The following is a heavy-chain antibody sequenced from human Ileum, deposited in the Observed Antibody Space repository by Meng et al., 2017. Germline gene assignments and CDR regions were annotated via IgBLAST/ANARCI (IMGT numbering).Heavy chain of an antibody. J-gene: IGHJ4*02. D-gene: IGHD6-19*01. CDR2: IRNKAASYST. V-gene: IGHV3-72*01. CDR3: ARDQWGSGLD. Sequence: GESLKISCAASGFSFSDHYMDWVRQAPGKGLEWVGRIRNKAASYSTEYAASVKGRFTLSRDDSKNSLYLQMSSLKIEDTAVYYCARDQWGSGLDWGQGTLVTVSS. CDR1: GFSFSDHY.